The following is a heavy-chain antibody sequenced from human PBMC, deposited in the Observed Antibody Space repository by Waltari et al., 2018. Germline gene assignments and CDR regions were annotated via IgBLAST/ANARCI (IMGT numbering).Heavy chain of an antibody. CDR3: ARMGGWTSDF. CDR2: MNPNHNIP. J-gene: IGHJ4*02. CDR1: GYTFTSYD. D-gene: IGHD2-15*01. V-gene: IGHV1-8*01. Sequence: QVLLVQSGAEVKKPGASVKVSCKASGYTFTSYDINWVRQASGQGFEWRGWMNPNHNIPCYAQTFQGRASITSASSKITAYMELSSLKSEHTAVYYCARMGGWTSDFWGQGTPVIVSS.